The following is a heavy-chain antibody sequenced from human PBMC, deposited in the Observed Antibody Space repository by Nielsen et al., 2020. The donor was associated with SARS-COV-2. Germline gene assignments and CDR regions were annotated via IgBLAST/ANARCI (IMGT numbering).Heavy chain of an antibody. CDR2: INPSGGST. J-gene: IGHJ6*02. Sequence: ASVKVSCKASGYTFTGYYMHWVRQAPGQGLERMGIINPSGGSTSYAQKFQGRVTMTRDTSTSTVYMELSSLRSEDTAVYYCARESVVGIFGVVITYGMDVWGQGTTVTVSS. D-gene: IGHD3-3*01. V-gene: IGHV1-46*01. CDR1: GYTFTGYY. CDR3: ARESVVGIFGVVITYGMDV.